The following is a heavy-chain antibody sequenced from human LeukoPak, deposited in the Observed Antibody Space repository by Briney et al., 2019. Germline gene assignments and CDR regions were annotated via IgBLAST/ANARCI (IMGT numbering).Heavy chain of an antibody. CDR2: IYYSGST. CDR3: ARILHYYYYYYMDV. Sequence: SETLSLTCTASGGSISSYYWSWIRQPPGKGLEWIGYIYYSGSTNYNPSLKSRVTISVDTSKNQFSLKLSSVTAADTAVYYCARILHYYYYYYMDVWGKGTTVTISS. CDR1: GGSISSYY. J-gene: IGHJ6*03. D-gene: IGHD2-15*01. V-gene: IGHV4-59*01.